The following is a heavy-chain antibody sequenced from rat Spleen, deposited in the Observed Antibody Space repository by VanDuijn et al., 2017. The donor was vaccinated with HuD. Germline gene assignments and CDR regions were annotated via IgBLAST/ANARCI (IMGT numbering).Heavy chain of an antibody. Sequence: EVQLVESGGGLVQPGRSLKLSCEASGFTFSYYDMAWVRQAPTKGLEWIASINTVCGNTYYRDSVKGRFTISRDNANNLQYLQMDSLRSEDTATYYCASSYSSYVFDYWGQGVMVTVSS. J-gene: IGHJ2*01. D-gene: IGHD1-2*01. CDR1: GFTFSYYD. CDR3: ASSYSSYVFDY. V-gene: IGHV5S13*01. CDR2: INTVCGNT.